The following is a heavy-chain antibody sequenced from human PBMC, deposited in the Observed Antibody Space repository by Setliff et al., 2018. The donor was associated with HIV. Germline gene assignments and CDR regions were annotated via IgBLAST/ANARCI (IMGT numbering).Heavy chain of an antibody. V-gene: IGHV1-46*01. CDR2: IDTTGST. J-gene: IGHJ4*02. D-gene: IGHD6-25*01. CDR1: RYTFSSYY. Sequence: ASVKVSCKASRYTFSSYYLHWMRQAPGQGLEWMAMIDTTGSTFYAQTFQGRITMTRDTSTSAIYMELNGLTAADTALYFCARAQIAAPRPFDYWGQGTLVTVSS. CDR3: ARAQIAAPRPFDY.